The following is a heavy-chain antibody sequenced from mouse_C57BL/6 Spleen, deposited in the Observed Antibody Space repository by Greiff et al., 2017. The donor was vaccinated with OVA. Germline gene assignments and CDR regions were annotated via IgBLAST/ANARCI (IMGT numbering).Heavy chain of an antibody. CDR2: IRSKSNNYAT. Sequence: EVKLMESGGGLVQPKGSLKLSCAASGFSFNTYAMNWVRQAPGKGLEWVARIRSKSNNYATYYADSVKDRFTISRDDSESMLYLQMNNLKTEDTAMYYCVSLLWHAMDYWGQGTSVTVSS. CDR1: GFSFNTYA. CDR3: VSLLWHAMDY. D-gene: IGHD2-1*01. V-gene: IGHV10-1*01. J-gene: IGHJ4*01.